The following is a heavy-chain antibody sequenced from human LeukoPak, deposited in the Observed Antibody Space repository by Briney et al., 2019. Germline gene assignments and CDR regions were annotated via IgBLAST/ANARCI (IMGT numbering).Heavy chain of an antibody. CDR1: GFTFSSYA. Sequence: GGSLRLSCAASGFTFSSYAMRWVRQAPGKGLEWVSGISGSGLSTYYADSVKGRFTISRDNSKNTVYLQMNSLRAEDTAVYYCAKLGICSGGSCYSSDFDYWGQGTLVTVSS. CDR2: ISGSGLST. V-gene: IGHV3-23*01. D-gene: IGHD2-15*01. J-gene: IGHJ4*02. CDR3: AKLGICSGGSCYSSDFDY.